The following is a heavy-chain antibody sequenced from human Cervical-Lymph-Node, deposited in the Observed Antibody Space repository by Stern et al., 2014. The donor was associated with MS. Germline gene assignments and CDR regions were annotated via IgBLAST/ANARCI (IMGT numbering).Heavy chain of an antibody. D-gene: IGHD2-15*01. CDR3: AGELGYCSGGSCYYYYHGMDV. CDR2: VNPSGRST. Sequence: VQLVQSGAEVKKPGASVKISCKASGNAFNTYYLHWVRQAPGQGLEWMGIVNPSGRSTPYAQKFQGRVTMARDTSTNTVYMDLSTLRSDDTAMYYCAGELGYCSGGSCYYYYHGMDVWGQGTAVTVSS. J-gene: IGHJ6*02. V-gene: IGHV1-46*03. CDR1: GNAFNTYY.